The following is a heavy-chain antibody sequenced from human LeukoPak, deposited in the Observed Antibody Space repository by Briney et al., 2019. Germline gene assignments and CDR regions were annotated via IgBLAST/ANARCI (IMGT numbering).Heavy chain of an antibody. V-gene: IGHV4-4*07. J-gene: IGHJ3*02. CDR3: ARGGYCSSTSCYGDAFDI. CDR2: IYTSGIT. CDR1: YGSISSYY. Sequence: PSETLSFTYTVSYGSISSYYRSWIRQPAGKGLEWIGRIYTSGITNYNPSLKSRVTMSVYTSKNQFSLKLISVTAADTAVYYCARGGYCSSTSCYGDAFDIWGQGTMVTVSS. D-gene: IGHD2-2*01.